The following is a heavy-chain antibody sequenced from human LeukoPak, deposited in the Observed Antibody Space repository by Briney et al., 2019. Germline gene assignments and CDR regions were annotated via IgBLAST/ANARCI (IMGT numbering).Heavy chain of an antibody. CDR1: GFTFNSYW. CDR2: IKQDGSEE. Sequence: GGSLRLSCAASGFTFNSYWMSWVRQAPGRGLEWVANIKQDGSEEYYVDSVRGRFTISRDNAKNSLYLQMNSLRAEDTAVYYCARVISGYVDYWGPGTLVTVSS. V-gene: IGHV3-7*01. CDR3: ARVISGYVDY. J-gene: IGHJ4*02. D-gene: IGHD2-15*01.